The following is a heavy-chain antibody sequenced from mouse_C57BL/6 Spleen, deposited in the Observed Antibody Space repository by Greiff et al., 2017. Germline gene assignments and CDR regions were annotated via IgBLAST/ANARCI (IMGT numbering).Heavy chain of an antibody. Sequence: QVQLQQPGAELVKPGASVKLSCKASGYTFTSYWLHWVKQRPGQGLAWIGMIHPNSGSTNYNEKFKSKATLSVDKSSSTAYMQLSSLTSEDSAVYYCARDYYGSSRHWYFDVWGTGTTVTVSS. CDR1: GYTFTSYW. V-gene: IGHV1-64*01. CDR3: ARDYYGSSRHWYFDV. J-gene: IGHJ1*03. CDR2: IHPNSGST. D-gene: IGHD1-1*01.